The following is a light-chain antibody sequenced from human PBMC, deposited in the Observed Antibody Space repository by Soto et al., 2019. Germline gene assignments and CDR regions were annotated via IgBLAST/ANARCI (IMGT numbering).Light chain of an antibody. CDR1: NIGRKS. Sequence: SYVLTQPPSVSVAPGQTARITCRGTNIGRKSVHWYQQKPGQAPVVVVYDDRDRPSGIPERFSGSNSGNTAALTISRVEAGDEADYYCQLWDSNSDHVVFGGGTKLTVL. V-gene: IGLV3-21*02. J-gene: IGLJ2*01. CDR2: DDR. CDR3: QLWDSNSDHVV.